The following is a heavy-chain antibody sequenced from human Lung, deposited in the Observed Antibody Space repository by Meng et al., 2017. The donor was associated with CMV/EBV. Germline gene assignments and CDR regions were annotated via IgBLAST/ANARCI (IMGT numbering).Heavy chain of an antibody. Sequence: ASVKVSXKASGYTFTADYLHWVRQEPGQGLEWMASIDPKSGDTKFAQQFQGRVTMIRDTSISTLYMQLSKMITDDTAVYYCVKEESGYYDALDIWGQGTMVTVSS. CDR3: VKEESGYYDALDI. CDR2: IDPKSGDT. CDR1: GYTFTADY. V-gene: IGHV1-2*02. D-gene: IGHD3-3*01. J-gene: IGHJ3*02.